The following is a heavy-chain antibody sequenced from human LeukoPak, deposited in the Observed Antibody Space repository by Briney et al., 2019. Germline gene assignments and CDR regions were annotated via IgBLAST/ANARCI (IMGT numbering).Heavy chain of an antibody. J-gene: IGHJ6*02. CDR1: GFTFSSFG. V-gene: IGHV3-30*03. CDR2: ISYDGSNK. CDR3: GRLMGGYDSYFYGMDV. D-gene: IGHD5-12*01. Sequence: HPGGSLILSCAASGFTFSSFGMHWVRQAPGKGLEWVAVISYDGSNKYYADSVKGRFTISRDNSQNTLYLQMNSLRLEDTAVYYCGRLMGGYDSYFYGMDVWGQGTTVTVSS.